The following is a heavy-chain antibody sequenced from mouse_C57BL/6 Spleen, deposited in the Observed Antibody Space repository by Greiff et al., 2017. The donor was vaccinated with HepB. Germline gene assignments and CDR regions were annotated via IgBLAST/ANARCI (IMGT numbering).Heavy chain of an antibody. CDR2: IYPSDSDT. V-gene: IGHV1-61*01. D-gene: IGHD2-12*01. Sequence: QVQLQQPGAELVRPGSSVKLSCKASGYTFTSYWMHWVKQRPGQGLEWIGNIYPSDSDTYYNEKFKDKATLTVDKSSSTAYMQLSSLTSEDSAVYYCASLLRRGIYYAICDWGQGISVTVSS. CDR3: ASLLRRGIYYAICD. J-gene: IGHJ4*01. CDR1: GYTFTSYW.